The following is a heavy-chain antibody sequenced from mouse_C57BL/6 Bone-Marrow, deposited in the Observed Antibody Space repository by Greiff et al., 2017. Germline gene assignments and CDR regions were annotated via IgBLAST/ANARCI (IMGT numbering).Heavy chain of an antibody. CDR3: ARSSYYYGSSLYYYAMDD. D-gene: IGHD1-1*01. CDR1: GYTFTSYW. Sequence: QVQLQQPGAELVKPGASVKLSCKASGYTFTSYWMHWVKQRPGQGLEWIGMIHPNSGSTNYNEKFKSKATLTVDKSSSTAYMQLSSLTSEDSAVYYCARSSYYYGSSLYYYAMDDWGQGTSVTVSS. J-gene: IGHJ4*01. V-gene: IGHV1-64*01. CDR2: IHPNSGST.